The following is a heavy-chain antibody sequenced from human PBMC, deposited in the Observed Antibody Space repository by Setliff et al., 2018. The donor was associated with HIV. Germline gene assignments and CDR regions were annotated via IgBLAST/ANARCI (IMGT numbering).Heavy chain of an antibody. CDR3: ASRLPLSSGSAFAY. J-gene: IGHJ4*02. CDR1: GGSISTSSHS. V-gene: IGHV4-39*01. Sequence: SETLSLTCTVSGGSISTSSHSWGWIRQFPGKGLEWVGHINHSRSTFYNPSLKNRVTMSIDTSKNQFSLKLTSVTAADTSVYFCASRLPLSSGSAFAYWGQGTLVTVSS. CDR2: INHSRST. D-gene: IGHD3-10*01.